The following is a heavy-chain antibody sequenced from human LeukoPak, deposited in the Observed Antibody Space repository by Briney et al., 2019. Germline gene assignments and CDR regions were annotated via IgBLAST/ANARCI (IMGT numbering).Heavy chain of an antibody. V-gene: IGHV3-74*01. CDR1: GFTFSSYW. Sequence: PGGSLRLSCAASGFTFSSYWMHWVRQAPGKGLVWVSRISSDGSSTSYAASVKGRFTISRDNAKNTLYLQINSLRAEDTAIYYCAGTLSGSYYVGDYWGQGTLVTVSS. J-gene: IGHJ4*02. CDR3: AGTLSGSYYVGDY. CDR2: ISSDGSST. D-gene: IGHD1-26*01.